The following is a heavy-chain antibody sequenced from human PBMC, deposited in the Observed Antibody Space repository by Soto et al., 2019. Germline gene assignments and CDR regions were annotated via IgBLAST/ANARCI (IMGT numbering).Heavy chain of an antibody. D-gene: IGHD2-21*02. CDR2: IYHSGST. Sequence: SHALSFTAAFSGVSMSSGGYCGLSIGRPTGKGLEWIGYIYHSGSTYYNPSLKSRVTISVDRSKNQFSLKLSSVTAADTAVYVCYCGAIPKIFAPSGHQTLATVS. V-gene: IGHV4-30-2*01. CDR1: GVSMSSGGYC. CDR3: YCGAIPKIFAP. J-gene: IGHJ5*02.